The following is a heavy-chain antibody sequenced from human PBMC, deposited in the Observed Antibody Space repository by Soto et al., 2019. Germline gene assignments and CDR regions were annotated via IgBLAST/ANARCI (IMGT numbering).Heavy chain of an antibody. D-gene: IGHD2-2*01. V-gene: IGHV3-30*18. CDR2: TSYDGSNE. Sequence: QVQLVESGGGMVQPGRSLRLSCAASGFTFSSFGMHWVRQAPGKGLEWVAVTSYDGSNEWYADSVKGRFTISRDNSKNTLYLQMNSLRAEDTAVYYCAKGALPNTEMSAFDYWGQGTLVTVSS. CDR1: GFTFSSFG. CDR3: AKGALPNTEMSAFDY. J-gene: IGHJ4*02.